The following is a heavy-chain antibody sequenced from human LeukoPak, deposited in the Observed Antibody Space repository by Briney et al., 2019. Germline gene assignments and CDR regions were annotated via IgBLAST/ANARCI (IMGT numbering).Heavy chain of an antibody. CDR3: ARGDTGGDAFDI. CDR2: IYYSGST. CDR1: GGSISSYY. D-gene: IGHD1-26*01. J-gene: IGHJ3*02. Sequence: SETLSLTCTVSGGSISSYYWSWIRQPPGKGLEWIGYIYYSGSTNYNPSLKSRVTISVDTSKNQFSLKLSSVTAADTAVYYCARGDTGGDAFDIWGQGTMVTVSS. V-gene: IGHV4-59*01.